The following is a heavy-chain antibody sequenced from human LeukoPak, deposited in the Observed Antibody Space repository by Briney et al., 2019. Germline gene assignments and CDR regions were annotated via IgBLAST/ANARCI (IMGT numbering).Heavy chain of an antibody. CDR3: ARGYWFDP. V-gene: IGHV4-59*08. CDR1: GGSISSHY. Sequence: SETLSLTCTVSGGSISSHYWSWIRQPPGKGLEWIGYIYYSGSTNYNPSLKSRVTISVDTSKNQFSLKLSSVTAADTAVYYCARGYWFDPWGQGTLVTVSS. J-gene: IGHJ5*02. CDR2: IYYSGST.